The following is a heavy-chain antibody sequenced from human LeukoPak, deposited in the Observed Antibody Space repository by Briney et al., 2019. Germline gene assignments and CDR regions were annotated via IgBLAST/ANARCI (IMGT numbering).Heavy chain of an antibody. CDR1: GGSVSSDNHY. CDR3: ARTTHPGTNFALWPYFDY. J-gene: IGHJ4*02. D-gene: IGHD1-1*01. CDR2: VYYSGST. V-gene: IGHV4-61*01. Sequence: PSETLSLTCTVSGGSVSSDNHYWSWIRLTPGEGLEWIGYVYYSGSTKYSPSLTGRATIDIDTSKNQFSLKLTSLTAADTAVYYCARTTHPGTNFALWPYFDYWGRGALVTVSS.